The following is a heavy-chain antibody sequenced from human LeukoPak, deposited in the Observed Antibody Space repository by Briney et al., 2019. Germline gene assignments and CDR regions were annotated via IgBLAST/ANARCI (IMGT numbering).Heavy chain of an antibody. V-gene: IGHV3-23*01. CDR2: ISGSGGST. J-gene: IGHJ3*02. Sequence: GGSLRLSCAASGFTFSSYAMSWVRQAPGKGLEWVSAISGSGGSTYYADSVKGRFTISRDNSKNTLYLQMNSLRAEDTALYYCARRYCSGGSCYELGYGSAFDIWGQGTMVTVSS. CDR1: GFTFSSYA. CDR3: ARRYCSGGSCYELGYGSAFDI. D-gene: IGHD2-15*01.